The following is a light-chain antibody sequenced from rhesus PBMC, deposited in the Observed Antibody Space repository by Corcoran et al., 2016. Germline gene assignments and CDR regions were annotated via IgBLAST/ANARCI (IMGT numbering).Light chain of an antibody. CDR1: QDISSY. Sequence: DIQLTQSPSSLSASVGDRVTITCRASQDISSYLAWYQQKSGKAPKLLFYDASNLQSGVPSRFSGSGSGTDFTLTISSLQPEDFATYYCPQRNSYPLTFGGGTKVEIK. CDR2: DAS. J-gene: IGKJ4*01. V-gene: IGKV1-38*01. CDR3: PQRNSYPLT.